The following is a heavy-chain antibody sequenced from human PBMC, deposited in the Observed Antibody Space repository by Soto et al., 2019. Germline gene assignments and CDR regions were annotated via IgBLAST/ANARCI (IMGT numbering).Heavy chain of an antibody. CDR2: ITSSSIYT. J-gene: IGHJ6*02. CDR1: GFTFTSYS. CDR3: ARELLTDYYFYYAMDV. V-gene: IGHV3-21*01. Sequence: GSLRLSCAASGFTFTSYSLNWVRQAPGKGLEWVSSITSSSIYTYYSDSVKGRFTISRDNAKNSLFLQMNSLRAEDTAVYYCARELLTDYYFYYAMDVWGQGTTVTVSS. D-gene: IGHD3-10*01.